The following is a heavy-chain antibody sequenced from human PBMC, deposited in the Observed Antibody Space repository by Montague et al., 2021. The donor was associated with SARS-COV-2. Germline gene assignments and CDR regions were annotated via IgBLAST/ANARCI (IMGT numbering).Heavy chain of an antibody. CDR3: ARGTKRVFTYDSGSGGYAGDY. CDR2: INHSGST. V-gene: IGHV4-34*01. Sequence: SETPSLTCAVYGGSFSGYSWSWIRQPPGKGLEWIGEINHSGSTKYNPSLKSRVTISVDTSTNQFSLKLSSVTAADTAACYCARGTKRVFTYDSGSGGYAGDYWGQGTLVTVSS. CDR1: GGSFSGYS. D-gene: IGHD3-22*01. J-gene: IGHJ4*02.